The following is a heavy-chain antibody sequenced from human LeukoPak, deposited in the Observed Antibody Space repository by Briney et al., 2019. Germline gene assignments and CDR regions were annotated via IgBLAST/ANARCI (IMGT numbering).Heavy chain of an antibody. CDR1: GFTFNTFG. J-gene: IGHJ4*02. V-gene: IGHV3-33*06. Sequence: GGSLRLSCAASGFTFNTFGMHCVRQAPGKGLEGVAVIWYDGNNEYYADSVKGRFATSRDNSNNTLFLQMYSLRAEDTAVYYCAKDSSSSLDYWGQGTLVTVSS. CDR2: IWYDGNNE. D-gene: IGHD6-6*01. CDR3: AKDSSSSLDY.